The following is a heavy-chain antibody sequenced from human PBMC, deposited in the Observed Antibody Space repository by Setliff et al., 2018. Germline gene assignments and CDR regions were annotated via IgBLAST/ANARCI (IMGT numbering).Heavy chain of an antibody. J-gene: IGHJ5*02. V-gene: IGHV4-59*11. D-gene: IGHD2-2*01. CDR3: ARVVLRVYNWFDP. CDR2: IYYSGST. Sequence: SETLSLTCTVSGGSISSHYWSWIRQPPGKGLEWIGSIYYSGSTNYNPSLKSRVTISVDTSKNQFSLKLSSVTAVDTAVYYCARVVLRVYNWFDPWGQGTLVTVSS. CDR1: GGSISSHY.